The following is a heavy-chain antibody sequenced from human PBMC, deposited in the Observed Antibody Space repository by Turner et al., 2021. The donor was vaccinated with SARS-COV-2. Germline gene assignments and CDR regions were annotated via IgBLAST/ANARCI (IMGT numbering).Heavy chain of an antibody. V-gene: IGHV3-23*01. CDR2: ISGSGGST. CDR1: GFTFSSDA. Sequence: EVQLLESGGGLVQPGGSLRLSCAASGFTFSSDAMSWVRQAPGKGLEWGSAISGSGGSTYYADSVKGRFTISRDNSKNTLYLQMNSLRAEDAAVYYCAKADRVMIVVVITLFDYWGQGTLVTVSS. D-gene: IGHD3-22*01. J-gene: IGHJ4*02. CDR3: AKADRVMIVVVITLFDY.